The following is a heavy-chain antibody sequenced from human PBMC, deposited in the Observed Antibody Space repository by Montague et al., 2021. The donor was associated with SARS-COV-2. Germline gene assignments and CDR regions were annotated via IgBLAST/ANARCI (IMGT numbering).Heavy chain of an antibody. CDR1: GTSFSGYY. Sequence: SETLSLTCAVHGTSFSGYYRNWIRQPPGKGLEWIGEINYGGSTKYSPSLKSRLTISADTSKNQFSLKLTSVAAADTAVYYCARLRDGVVPSPILGVGPYYSYYYMDVWGRGTTVTVSS. J-gene: IGHJ6*03. D-gene: IGHD3-10*01. V-gene: IGHV4-34*01. CDR3: ARLRDGVVPSPILGVGPYYSYYYMDV. CDR2: INYGGST.